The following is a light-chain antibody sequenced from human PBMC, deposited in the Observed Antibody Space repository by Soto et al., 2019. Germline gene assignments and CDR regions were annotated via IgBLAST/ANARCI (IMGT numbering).Light chain of an antibody. Sequence: EIVLTQSPATLSLSPGERATLSCRASQSVGSSLAWFQHKPGQAPRLLIYDASNRATGIPARFSGSGSGTDFTLTISSVEPEDFAVSYCQQRSNWPRTFGQGTKLEIK. CDR3: QQRSNWPRT. V-gene: IGKV3-11*01. CDR2: DAS. CDR1: QSVGSS. J-gene: IGKJ2*01.